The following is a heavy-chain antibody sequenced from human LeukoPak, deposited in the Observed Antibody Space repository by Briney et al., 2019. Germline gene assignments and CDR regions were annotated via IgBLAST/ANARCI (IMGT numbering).Heavy chain of an antibody. CDR1: GVSVSSGSYY. Sequence: SETLSLTCTVSGVSVSSGSYYWSWIRQPPGKGLEWVGYIYYSGSTNYNPSLKSRVTISVDTSKNQFSLKLSSVTAADKAVYYCAREHYYGSGSYYQRTDYWGQGTMVTVSS. D-gene: IGHD3-10*01. J-gene: IGHJ4*02. V-gene: IGHV4-61*01. CDR3: AREHYYGSGSYYQRTDY. CDR2: IYYSGST.